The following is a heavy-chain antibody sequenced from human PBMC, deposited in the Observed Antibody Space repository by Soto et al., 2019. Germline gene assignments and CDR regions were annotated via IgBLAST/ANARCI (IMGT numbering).Heavy chain of an antibody. J-gene: IGHJ4*02. CDR1: AFTFDDYA. CDR3: ARDECSSDRCYFDY. V-gene: IGHV3-30-3*01. CDR2: ITYDGSNK. Sequence: GGSLRPPYAASAFTFDDYAMHWVRQAPGKGLEWVAVITYDGSNKYYADSVKGRFTISRDNPKNTLYLQMNSLRAEDTAVYYCARDECSSDRCYFDYWGQGALVTVSS. D-gene: IGHD2-2*01.